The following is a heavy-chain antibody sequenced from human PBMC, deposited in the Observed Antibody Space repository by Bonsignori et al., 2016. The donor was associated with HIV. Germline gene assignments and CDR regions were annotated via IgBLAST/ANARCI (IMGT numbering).Heavy chain of an antibody. V-gene: IGHV4-39*07. J-gene: IGHJ4*02. D-gene: IGHD3-22*01. CDR3: AKTYYNNNHNC. CDR1: GGSVSGSRLL. Sequence: QMHLQESGPGLVKPSETLSLTCNVSGGSVSGSRLLLGLDPPAPREGTSNIVGNILFWWGRPPYNPSLKRPSHHVGRTRPRTRSPSRLNSVTAADTAVYYCAKTYYNNNHNCWGQGSAGHRLL. CDR2: ILFWWGR.